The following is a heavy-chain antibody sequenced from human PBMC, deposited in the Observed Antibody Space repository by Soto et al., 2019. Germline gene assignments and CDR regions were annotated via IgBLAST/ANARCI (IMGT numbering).Heavy chain of an antibody. CDR1: GFTFTAHA. J-gene: IGHJ3*02. CDR3: TKDPGGGGFDI. CDR2: ISASGVDI. D-gene: IGHD3-16*01. V-gene: IGHV3-23*01. Sequence: EAQLLESGGGLVQPGGSLRVSCAASGFTFTAHAMNWIRQAPGKGLEWVSGISASGVDIYYADSVKGRFTISRANSKNSLYLQMSSLRAGDTAVYYCTKDPGGGGFDIWGQGTTVTVSS.